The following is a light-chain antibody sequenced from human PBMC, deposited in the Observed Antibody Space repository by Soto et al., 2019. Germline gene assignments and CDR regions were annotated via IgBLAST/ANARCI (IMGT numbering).Light chain of an antibody. Sequence: EVVMTQSPATLSVSPGERATLSCRASQSVGTNLAWYQHQPGQAPRLLIYGTSTRATGVPARFSGSGSATEFTLTISSLQAEDIAVYFCQQYNYWYSFGQGTKLEI. J-gene: IGKJ2*01. CDR1: QSVGTN. V-gene: IGKV3-15*01. CDR2: GTS. CDR3: QQYNYWYS.